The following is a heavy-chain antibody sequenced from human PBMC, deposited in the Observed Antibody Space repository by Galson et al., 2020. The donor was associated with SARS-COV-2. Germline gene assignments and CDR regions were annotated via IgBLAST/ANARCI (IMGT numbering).Heavy chain of an antibody. Sequence: KIGESLKISCKGSGYSFTSYWIGWVRQMPGKGLEWMGTIYPGDSDTRYSPSFQGQVTISADKSISTAYLQWSSLKASDTAMYYCARRLMHLYGDANDAFDIWGQGTMVTVSS. CDR1: GYSFTSYW. CDR3: ARRLMHLYGDANDAFDI. CDR2: IYPGDSDT. V-gene: IGHV5-51*01. J-gene: IGHJ3*02. D-gene: IGHD4-17*01.